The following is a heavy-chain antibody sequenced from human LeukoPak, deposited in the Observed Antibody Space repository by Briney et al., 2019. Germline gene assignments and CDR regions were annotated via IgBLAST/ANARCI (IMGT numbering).Heavy chain of an antibody. CDR3: AREIVVVVAATREWFDP. CDR2: INPNSGGT. V-gene: IGHV1-2*02. D-gene: IGHD2-15*01. CDR1: GYTFTGYY. J-gene: IGHJ5*02. Sequence: ASVKVSCKASGYTFTGYYMHWVRQAPGQGLEWMGWINPNSGGTNYAQKFQGRVTMTTDTSTSTAYMELRSLRSDDTAVYYCAREIVVVVAATREWFDPWGQGTLVTVSS.